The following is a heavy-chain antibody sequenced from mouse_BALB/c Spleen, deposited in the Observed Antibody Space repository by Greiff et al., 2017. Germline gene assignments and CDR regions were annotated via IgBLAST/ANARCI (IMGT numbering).Heavy chain of an antibody. D-gene: IGHD2-14*01. V-gene: IGHV1-9*01. CDR1: GYTFSSYW. Sequence: VQLQQSGAELMKPGASVKISCKATGYTFSSYWIEWVKQRPGHGLEWIGEILPGSGSTNYNEKFKGKATFTADTSSNTAYMQLSSLTSEDSAVYYCARRGPPYYRYADGGDYWGQGTTLTVSS. J-gene: IGHJ2*01. CDR2: ILPGSGST. CDR3: ARRGPPYYRYADGGDY.